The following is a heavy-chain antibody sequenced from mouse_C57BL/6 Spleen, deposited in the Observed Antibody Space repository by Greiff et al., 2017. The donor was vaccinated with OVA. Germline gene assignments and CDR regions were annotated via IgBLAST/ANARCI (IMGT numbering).Heavy chain of an antibody. V-gene: IGHV2-9-1*01. CDR3: ATIDSSGYIDY. CDR2: MWTGGGT. D-gene: IGHD3-2*02. J-gene: IGHJ2*01. CDR1: GFSLTSYA. Sequence: VKLMESGPGLVAPSQSLSITCTVSGFSLTSYAISWVRQPPGKGLEWLGVMWTGGGTNYNSALKSRLSISKDNSKSQVFLKMNSLQTDDTARYYCATIDSSGYIDYWGQGTTLTVSS.